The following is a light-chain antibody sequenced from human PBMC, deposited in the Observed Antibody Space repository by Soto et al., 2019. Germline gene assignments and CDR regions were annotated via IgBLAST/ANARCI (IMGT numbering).Light chain of an antibody. J-gene: IGKJ5*01. Sequence: EIVWTQSPPTLSLSPGERATLSCMASQTVSSYLLWYQQKPGQAPRLLIYDASNRASGTPARFSGSGSETDFTLTISSLEPEDIAVYYCQHRMNWPLTFGQGTRLE. CDR1: QTVSSY. CDR2: DAS. V-gene: IGKV3-11*01. CDR3: QHRMNWPLT.